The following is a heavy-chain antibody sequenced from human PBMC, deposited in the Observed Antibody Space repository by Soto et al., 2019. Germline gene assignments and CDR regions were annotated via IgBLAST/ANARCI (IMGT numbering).Heavy chain of an antibody. V-gene: IGHV3-30*18. CDR2: ISYDGSNK. CDR1: GFTFSSYG. D-gene: IGHD5-12*01. Sequence: GGSLRLSCAASGFTFSSYGMHWVRQAPGKGLEWVAVISYDGSNKYYADSVKGRFTISRDNSKNTLYLQMNSLRAEDTAVYYCAKEGVYSGYDLAARGLTSLDYWGQGTLVTVSS. CDR3: AKEGVYSGYDLAARGLTSLDY. J-gene: IGHJ4*02.